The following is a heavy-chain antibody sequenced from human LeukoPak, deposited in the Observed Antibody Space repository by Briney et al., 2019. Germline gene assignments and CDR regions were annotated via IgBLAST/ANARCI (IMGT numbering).Heavy chain of an antibody. D-gene: IGHD6-13*01. V-gene: IGHV3-21*01. CDR3: ASSLIPAPDYYYYMDV. Sequence: PGGSLRLSCAASGFTFSNYDMNWVRQAPGKGLEWVSSISSSSSYIYYADSVKGRFTISRDNAKNSLYLQMNSLRAEDTAVYYCASSLIPAPDYYYYMDVWGKGTTVTVSS. CDR1: GFTFSNYD. CDR2: ISSSSSYI. J-gene: IGHJ6*03.